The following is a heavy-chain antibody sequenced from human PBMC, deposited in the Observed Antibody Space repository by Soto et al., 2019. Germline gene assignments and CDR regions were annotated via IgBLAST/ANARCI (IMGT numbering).Heavy chain of an antibody. Sequence: QITLNESGPTQVKPRQTLTLTCTFSGFSLTTSGVGVGWIRQSPGNAPEWLALIYWDDDKRYSPSLKSRLTITKDTSKNPVVLTMADLDPADTATYYCAHRVLRTVFGLVTTTAIYFDFWGQGTPVAVSS. CDR1: GFSLTTSGVG. CDR2: IYWDDDK. D-gene: IGHD3-3*01. J-gene: IGHJ4*02. CDR3: AHRVLRTVFGLVTTTAIYFDF. V-gene: IGHV2-5*02.